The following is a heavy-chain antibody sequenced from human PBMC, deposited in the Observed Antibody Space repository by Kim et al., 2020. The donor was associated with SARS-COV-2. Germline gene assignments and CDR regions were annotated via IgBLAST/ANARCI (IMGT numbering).Heavy chain of an antibody. CDR2: ISYDGSNK. Sequence: GGSLRLSCAASGFTFSSYAMHWVRQAPGKGLEWVVVISYDGSNKYYADSVKGRFTISRDNSKNTLYLQMNSLRAEDTAVYYCARVKGGSYFNAFDIWGQGTMVTVSS. V-gene: IGHV3-30*04. D-gene: IGHD1-26*01. CDR1: GFTFSSYA. J-gene: IGHJ3*02. CDR3: ARVKGGSYFNAFDI.